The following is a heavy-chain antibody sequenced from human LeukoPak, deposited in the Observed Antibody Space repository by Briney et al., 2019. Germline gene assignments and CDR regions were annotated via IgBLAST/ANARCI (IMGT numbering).Heavy chain of an antibody. CDR1: GGTFSSYA. Sequence: SVKVSCKASGGTFSSYAISWVRQAPRQGLEWMGRIIPILGIANYAQKFQGRVTITADKSTSTAYMELSSLRSEDTAVYYCARRATTVAYFDYWGQGTLVTVSS. CDR3: ARRATTVAYFDY. D-gene: IGHD4-17*01. J-gene: IGHJ4*02. CDR2: IIPILGIA. V-gene: IGHV1-69*04.